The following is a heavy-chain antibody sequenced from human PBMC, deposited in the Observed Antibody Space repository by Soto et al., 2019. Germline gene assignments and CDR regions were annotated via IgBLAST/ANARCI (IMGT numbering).Heavy chain of an antibody. J-gene: IGHJ5*02. Sequence: PSRTLTCGVSGGSGSSNTASWNWIRQSPSRGLEWLGRTYFRSKWYNDYAVSVKSRIIINPDTSNNQSSLQLNSVTPEDTAVYFCAKGDNLGPKTGYAFDPWGQGIMVTVSS. D-gene: IGHD5-12*01. CDR1: GGSGSSNTAS. CDR2: TYFRSKWYN. V-gene: IGHV6-1*01. CDR3: AKGDNLGPKTGYAFDP.